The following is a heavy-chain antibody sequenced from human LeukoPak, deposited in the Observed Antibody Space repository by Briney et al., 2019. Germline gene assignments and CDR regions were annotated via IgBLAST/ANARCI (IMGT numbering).Heavy chain of an antibody. D-gene: IGHD3-22*01. CDR2: IKEDGREK. CDR3: VRDQVLAMIGVLQGAFDL. V-gene: IGHV3-7*01. CDR1: GFIFSRYW. Sequence: PGGSLRLSCAASGFIFSRYWMSWVRQAPGKELEWVANIKEDGREKYYVDSVKGRFTIPRDNAKKSLYLQMNSPRAEDTAVYYCVRDQVLAMIGVLQGAFDLWGQGTMVTVSS. J-gene: IGHJ3*01.